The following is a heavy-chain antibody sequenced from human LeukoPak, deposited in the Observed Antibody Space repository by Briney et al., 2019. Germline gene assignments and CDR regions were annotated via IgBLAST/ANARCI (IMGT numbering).Heavy chain of an antibody. V-gene: IGHV3-23*01. J-gene: IGHJ4*02. CDR2: TSGSGGST. CDR1: GFTFSSYA. Sequence: PGGSLRLSCAASGFTFSSYAMSWVRQAPGKGLEWVSATSGSGGSTYYADSVKGRFTISRDNSKNTLYLQMNSLRAEDTAVYYCARSSWYYFDYWGQGTLVTVSS. D-gene: IGHD6-13*01. CDR3: ARSSWYYFDY.